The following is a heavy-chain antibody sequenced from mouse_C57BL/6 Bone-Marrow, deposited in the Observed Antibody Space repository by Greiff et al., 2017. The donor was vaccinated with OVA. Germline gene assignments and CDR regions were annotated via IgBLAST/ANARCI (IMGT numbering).Heavy chain of an antibody. CDR2: INPYNGGT. CDR1: GYTFTDYY. CDR3: ARSNLLLRRDAMDY. D-gene: IGHD1-1*01. Sequence: EVQLQQSGPVLVKPGASVKMSCKASGYTFTDYYMNWVKQSHGKSLEWIGVINPYNGGTSYNQKFKGKATLTVDKSSSTAYMELNSLTSGDSAVYYCARSNLLLRRDAMDYWGQGTSVTVSS. V-gene: IGHV1-19*01. J-gene: IGHJ4*01.